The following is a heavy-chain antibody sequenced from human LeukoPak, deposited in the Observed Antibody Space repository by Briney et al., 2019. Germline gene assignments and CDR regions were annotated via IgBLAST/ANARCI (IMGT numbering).Heavy chain of an antibody. J-gene: IGHJ5*02. CDR1: GYSISSTHW. D-gene: IGHD2-21*02. CDR3: ARCGAGGDWP. V-gene: IGHV4-28*01. CDR2: IYYTGST. Sequence: LSDTLSLTCGVSGYSISSTHWWGWLRHPPGKGLEWIGYIYYTGSTYYNPSLKSRVTMSVDTSKNQFSVKLSSVTAADTAVYYCARCGAGGDWPWRQGTLVTV.